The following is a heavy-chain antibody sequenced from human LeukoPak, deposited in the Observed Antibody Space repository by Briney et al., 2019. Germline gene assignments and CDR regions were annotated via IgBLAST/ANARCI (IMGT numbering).Heavy chain of an antibody. CDR3: ARAVVTMIRGVIDYGMDV. CDR1: GFTFSNYW. D-gene: IGHD3-10*01. CDR2: IKQDGSEK. V-gene: IGHV3-7*01. Sequence: PGGSLRLSCAASGFTFSNYWMSWVRQAPGKGVEGVANIKQDGSEKYYVDSVKGRFTVSRDNAKNSLYLQMNSLRAEDTAVYYCARAVVTMIRGVIDYGMDVWGQGTTVTVSS. J-gene: IGHJ6*02.